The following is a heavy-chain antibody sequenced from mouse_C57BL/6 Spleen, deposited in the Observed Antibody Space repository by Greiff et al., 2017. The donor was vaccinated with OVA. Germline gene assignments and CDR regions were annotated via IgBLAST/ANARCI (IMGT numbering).Heavy chain of an antibody. D-gene: IGHD2-4*01. Sequence: EVKLVESGGGLVQSGRSLRLSCATSGFTFSDFYMEWVRQAPGKGLEWIAASRNNANDYTTEYSASVKGRFIVSSDTSQCILYLQIDALHAEDTVRYYCARDADDYDDAAWFAYWGQGTLVTVSA. CDR3: ARDADDYDDAAWFAY. CDR2: SRNNANDYTT. V-gene: IGHV7-1*01. J-gene: IGHJ3*01. CDR1: GFTFSDFY.